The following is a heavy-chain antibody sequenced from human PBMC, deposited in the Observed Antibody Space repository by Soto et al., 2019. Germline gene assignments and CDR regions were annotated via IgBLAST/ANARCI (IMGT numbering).Heavy chain of an antibody. D-gene: IGHD4-17*01. Sequence: QVQLQESGPGLVKPSETLSLTCPVSGGSISSYYWSWIRQPPGKGLEWIGYIYYSGSTKYNPSLKRRATISVDTSKNQFSLKLSSVTAADTAVYYCARVQGGGRYGDYDWFDPWGQGTLVTVSS. CDR2: IYYSGST. V-gene: IGHV4-59*01. J-gene: IGHJ5*02. CDR1: GGSISSYY. CDR3: ARVQGGGRYGDYDWFDP.